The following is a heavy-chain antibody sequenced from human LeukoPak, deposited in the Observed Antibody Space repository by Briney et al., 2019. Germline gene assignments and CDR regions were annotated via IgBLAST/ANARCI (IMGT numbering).Heavy chain of an antibody. CDR3: AEKNGGNPNFDY. V-gene: IGHV3-23*01. CDR1: GFTFSTYA. D-gene: IGHD4-23*01. Sequence: GGSLRLSCAASGFTFSTYAMSWVRQAPGKGLEWVSAISTSGGTTYYADSVKGRFTISRDNSKNTLYLQMNSLRAEDTAVYYCAEKNGGNPNFDYWGQGTLVTVSS. CDR2: ISTSGGTT. J-gene: IGHJ4*02.